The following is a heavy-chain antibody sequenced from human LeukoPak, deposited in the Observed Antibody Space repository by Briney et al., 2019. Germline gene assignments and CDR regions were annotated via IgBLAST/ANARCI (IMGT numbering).Heavy chain of an antibody. D-gene: IGHD2-15*01. CDR1: GFTFRRYS. J-gene: IGHJ4*02. CDR3: ARGRYCSGTTCNTRFDY. CDR2: ISYDGSYE. Sequence: GGSLRLSCVGSGFTFRRYSMNWVRQAPGKGLEWVAVISYDGSYEYYADSVKGRFTISRDNSNDTLYLRMDSLRAEDTAVYFCARGRYCSGTTCNTRFDYWGQGTLVTVSS. V-gene: IGHV3-30*04.